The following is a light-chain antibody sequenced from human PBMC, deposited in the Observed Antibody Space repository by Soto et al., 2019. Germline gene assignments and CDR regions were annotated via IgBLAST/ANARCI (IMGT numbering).Light chain of an antibody. Sequence: PGERATLSCRASQSVSSYLAWYQQKPGQAPRLLIYDASNRATGIPARFSGSGSGTDFTLTISSLEPEDFAVYYCHQRSSWPITFGQGTRLEIK. CDR1: QSVSSY. J-gene: IGKJ5*01. V-gene: IGKV3-11*01. CDR2: DAS. CDR3: HQRSSWPIT.